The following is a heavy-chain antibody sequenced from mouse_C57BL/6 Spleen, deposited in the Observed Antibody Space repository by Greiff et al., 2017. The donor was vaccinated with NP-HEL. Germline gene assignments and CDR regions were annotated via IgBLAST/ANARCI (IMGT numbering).Heavy chain of an antibody. D-gene: IGHD1-1*01. CDR3: ATVVPYYYAMDC. V-gene: IGHV1-7*01. Sequence: QVQLQQSGAELAKPGASVKLSCKASGYTFTSYWMHWVKQRPGQGLEWIGYINPSSGYTKYNQKFKDKATLTVDTSSSTAYMQLSSLTSEDSAVCCCATVVPYYYAMDCWGQGTSVTVSS. CDR1: GYTFTSYW. J-gene: IGHJ4*01. CDR2: INPSSGYT.